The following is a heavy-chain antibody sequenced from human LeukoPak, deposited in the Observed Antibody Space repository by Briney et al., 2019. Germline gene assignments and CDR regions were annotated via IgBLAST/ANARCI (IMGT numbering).Heavy chain of an antibody. V-gene: IGHV3-23*01. CDR3: AKRGVVIRVVLVGFHKEAYYFES. D-gene: IGHD3/OR15-3a*01. CDR1: GITLSNYG. J-gene: IGHJ4*02. CDR2: ISDSGGST. Sequence: GGSLRLSCAVSGITLSNYGMSGVRDAPEEGLEWVAGISDSGGSTKYADSVKGRFTISRDNPKNTLFLQMNSLRAEDTAVYFCAKRGVVIRVVLVGFHKEAYYFESWGQGALVTVSS.